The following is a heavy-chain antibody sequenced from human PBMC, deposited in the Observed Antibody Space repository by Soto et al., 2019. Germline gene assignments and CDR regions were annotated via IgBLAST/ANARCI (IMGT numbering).Heavy chain of an antibody. CDR2: IYYSGST. CDR3: SRSDFGWLLDY. V-gene: IGHV4-59*01. CDR1: GGSISSYY. Sequence: SETLSLTCTVSGGSISSYYWSWIRQPPGKGLEWIGYIYYSGSTNYNPSFKSRVTISVDTSKNQFSLKLSSVTAADTAVYYCSRSDFGWLLDYWGQGTLVTVSS. D-gene: IGHD3-16*01. J-gene: IGHJ4*02.